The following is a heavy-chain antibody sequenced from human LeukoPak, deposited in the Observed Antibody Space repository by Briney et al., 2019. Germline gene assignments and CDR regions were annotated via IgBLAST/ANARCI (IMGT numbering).Heavy chain of an antibody. Sequence: GGSLRLSCAASGFTVSNNYMSWVRQPPGKGLESASVIYSGGGTYYADSVKGRFTISRDNSKNTLYLQMNSLRAEDTAVYYCASQYSSGWYGLDYWGQGTLVTVSS. J-gene: IGHJ4*02. CDR1: GFTVSNNY. V-gene: IGHV3-53*01. CDR3: ASQYSSGWYGLDY. CDR2: IYSGGGT. D-gene: IGHD6-19*01.